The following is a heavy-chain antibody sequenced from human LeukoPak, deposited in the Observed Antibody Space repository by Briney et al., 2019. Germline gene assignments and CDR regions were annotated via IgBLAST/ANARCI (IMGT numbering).Heavy chain of an antibody. CDR1: GGSISSSSYY. CDR2: IYYSGST. D-gene: IGHD3-16*01. CDR3: ARGGPNAYYYYYMDV. V-gene: IGHV4-39*07. Sequence: SETLSLTCTVSGGSISSSSYYWGWIRQPPGKGLEWIGSIYYSGSTYYNPSLKSRVTISVDTSKNQFSLKLSSVTAADTAVYYCARGGPNAYYYYYMDVWGKGTTVTISS. J-gene: IGHJ6*03.